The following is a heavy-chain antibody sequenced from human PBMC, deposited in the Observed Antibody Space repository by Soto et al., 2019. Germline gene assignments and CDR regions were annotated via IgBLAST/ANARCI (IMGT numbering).Heavy chain of an antibody. CDR3: ARDLYSWRGSYLPAGDY. CDR1: GFTFSSYG. D-gene: IGHD1-26*01. CDR2: IWYDGSNK. V-gene: IGHV3-33*01. J-gene: IGHJ4*02. Sequence: QVQLVESGGGVVQPGRSLRLSCAASGFTFSSYGMHWVRQAPGKGLEWVAVIWYDGSNKYYADSVKGRFTISRDNSKNTLYLQMNSLRAEDTAVYYCARDLYSWRGSYLPAGDYWGQGTLVTVSS.